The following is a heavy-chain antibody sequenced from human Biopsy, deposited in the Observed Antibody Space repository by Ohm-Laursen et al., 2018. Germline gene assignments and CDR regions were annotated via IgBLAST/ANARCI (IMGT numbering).Heavy chain of an antibody. CDR1: GYTLTELS. Sequence: ASVKVSCKVSGYTLTELSIHWVRQTGGKGLEWMGGFDREERKTVYAEKFQGRVTMTEDTSTDTVYMEVTSLRSDDTVVYYCATGPYYDTRFYYNVRPFDFWGQGTLVTVSS. V-gene: IGHV1-24*01. D-gene: IGHD3-10*01. CDR3: ATGPYYDTRFYYNVRPFDF. CDR2: FDREERKT. J-gene: IGHJ4*02.